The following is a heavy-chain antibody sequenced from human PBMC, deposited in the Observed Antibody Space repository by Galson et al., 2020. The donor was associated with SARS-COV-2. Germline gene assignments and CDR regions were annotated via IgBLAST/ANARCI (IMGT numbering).Heavy chain of an antibody. CDR3: ARYQRRSGWDVFDY. D-gene: IGHD6-19*01. V-gene: IGHV4-59*08. CDR2: IYSSGST. CDR1: GVSISGSY. J-gene: IGHJ4*02. Sequence: ETSETLSLTCTVSGVSISGSYWSWIRQSPGKELEWIGYIYSSGSTNYNPSLKNRVSISEDTSKNQFSLNLNSVTAADTAMYYCARYQRRSGWDVFDYWGQGSLVTVSS.